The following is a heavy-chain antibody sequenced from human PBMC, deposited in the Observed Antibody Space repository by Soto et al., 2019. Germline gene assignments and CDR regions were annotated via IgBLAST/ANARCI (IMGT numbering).Heavy chain of an antibody. Sequence: EVQLSESGGRLVQPGGSLRLSCVASGFTFSTSAMSWVRQAPGKGLEWVSGISGSGTRTYYADSMKGRFTIHRDNSKNTVHLQMDSLRVDDTAVYYCAKDGIVGPRTYYYYGMDVWGPGTTVTVSS. CDR1: GFTFSTSA. D-gene: IGHD2-21*01. CDR2: ISGSGTRT. J-gene: IGHJ6*02. CDR3: AKDGIVGPRTYYYYGMDV. V-gene: IGHV3-23*01.